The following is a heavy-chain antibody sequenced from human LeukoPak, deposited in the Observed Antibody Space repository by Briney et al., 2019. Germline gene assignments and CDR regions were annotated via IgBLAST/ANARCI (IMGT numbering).Heavy chain of an antibody. CDR2: FGTAGNK. Sequence: GGSLRLSCAASGFTFSSYDMHWVRQVTGKGLEWVSAFGTAGNKYYLGSLKGRFTISRKNPKNSLYFQRDSLRGGDTAVYYCVRDRCGWSFDYWGQGTLVTVSS. D-gene: IGHD6-19*01. CDR1: GFTFSSYD. CDR3: VRDRCGWSFDY. V-gene: IGHV3-13*01. J-gene: IGHJ4*02.